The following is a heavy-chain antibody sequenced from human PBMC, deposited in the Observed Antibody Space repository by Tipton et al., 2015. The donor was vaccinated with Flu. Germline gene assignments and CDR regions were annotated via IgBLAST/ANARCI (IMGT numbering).Heavy chain of an antibody. CDR1: GFTFSSYA. V-gene: IGHV3-23*01. CDR2: ISGSGGST. CDR3: ANDYGAYYYYGMDA. D-gene: IGHD4-17*01. J-gene: IGHJ6*02. Sequence: SLRLSCAASGFTFSSYAMSWVRQAPGKGLEWVSAISGSGGSTYYADSVKGRFTISRDNSKNTLYLQMNSLRAEDTAVYYCANDYGAYYYYGMDAWGQGTTVTVSS.